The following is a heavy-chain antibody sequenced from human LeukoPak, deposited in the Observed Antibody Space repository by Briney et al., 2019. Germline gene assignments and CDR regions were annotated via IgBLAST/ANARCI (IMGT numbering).Heavy chain of an antibody. Sequence: RASVKVSCKASGYTFTSYGISWVRQAPGQGLEWMGWISAYNGNTNYAQKLQGRVTMTTDTSTSTAYMELRSLRSDDTAVYYCARESSAPRSSWYVRYDYWGQGTLVPVSS. J-gene: IGHJ4*02. V-gene: IGHV1-18*01. CDR3: ARESSAPRSSWYVRYDY. CDR2: ISAYNGNT. D-gene: IGHD6-13*01. CDR1: GYTFTSYG.